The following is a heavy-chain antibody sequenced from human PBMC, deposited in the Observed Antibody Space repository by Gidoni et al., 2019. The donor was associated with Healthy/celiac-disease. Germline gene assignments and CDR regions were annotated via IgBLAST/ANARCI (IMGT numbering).Heavy chain of an antibody. CDR3: ARDSCSSTSCYTNY. D-gene: IGHD2-2*02. CDR2: VWYDGRNK. CDR1: GFTFSSYG. J-gene: IGHJ4*02. Sequence: QVQLVESGGGVVQPGRSLRLSCAASGFTFSSYGMHWVRPAPGKGLEWVDVVWYDGRNKDYEDYVKGRLTISKDNSKNTLYLKMNSMRAEDTAVYYCARDSCSSTSCYTNYWGQGTLVTVSS. V-gene: IGHV3-33*01.